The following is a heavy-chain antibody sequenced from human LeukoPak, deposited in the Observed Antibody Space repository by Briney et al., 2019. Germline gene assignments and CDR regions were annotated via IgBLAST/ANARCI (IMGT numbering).Heavy chain of an antibody. D-gene: IGHD6-19*01. V-gene: IGHV3-7*01. CDR1: GFTFSIHS. J-gene: IGHJ3*01. CDR2: IKQGGTEK. Sequence: GGSLRLSCAASGFTFSIHSMSWVRQAPGKGLEWVAHIKQGGTEKYYVDSVKGRFTISRDNAKNSLYLQMNSLRAEDTAVYYCARYQNRAVTGAFDLWGQGTMVIVSS. CDR3: ARYQNRAVTGAFDL.